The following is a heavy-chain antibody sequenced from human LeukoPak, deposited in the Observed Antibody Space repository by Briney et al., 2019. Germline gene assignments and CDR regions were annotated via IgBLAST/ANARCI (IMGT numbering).Heavy chain of an antibody. D-gene: IGHD3-9*01. J-gene: IGHJ4*02. CDR1: GFTFSNHF. CDR2: IGPNGAST. V-gene: IGHV3-64D*06. Sequence: GGSLRLSCSTSGFTFSNHFMHWVRQAPGKGLEYVSSIGPNGASTLYADSMKGRFTISRDNSKNALYFQLTSLRLEDTALYYCVKDLTGTWSFDYWGQGTLVTVSS. CDR3: VKDLTGTWSFDY.